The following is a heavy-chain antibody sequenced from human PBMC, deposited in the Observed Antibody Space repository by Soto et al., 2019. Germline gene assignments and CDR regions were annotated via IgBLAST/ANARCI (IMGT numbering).Heavy chain of an antibody. CDR3: ARGVFPGYYGSGSPMDV. V-gene: IGHV4-59*12. Sequence: PSETLSLTCTVSGGSISSYYWSWIRQPPGKGLEWIGYIYYSGSTNYSPSLRSRVTISVDTSKNQFSLKLSSVTAADTAVYYCARGVFPGYYGSGSPMDVWGQGTTVPVSS. D-gene: IGHD3-10*01. J-gene: IGHJ6*02. CDR2: IYYSGST. CDR1: GGSISSYY.